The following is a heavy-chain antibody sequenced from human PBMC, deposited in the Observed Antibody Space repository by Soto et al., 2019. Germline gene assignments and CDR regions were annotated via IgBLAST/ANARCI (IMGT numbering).Heavy chain of an antibody. V-gene: IGHV5-51*01. CDR2: IYPGDSDT. CDR3: ARRGYNWNDNYYFMDV. D-gene: IGHD1-1*01. Sequence: GESLKISCKGSGYSFTSYWIGWVRQMPGKGLEWMGSIYPGDSDTRYSPSFQGQVTISADKSISTAYLQWSSLKASDTAMYYCARRGYNWNDNYYFMDVWGKGTTVTVSS. CDR1: GYSFTSYW. J-gene: IGHJ6*03.